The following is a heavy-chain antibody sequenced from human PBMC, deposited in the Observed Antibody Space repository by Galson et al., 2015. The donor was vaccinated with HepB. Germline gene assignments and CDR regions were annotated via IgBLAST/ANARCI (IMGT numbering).Heavy chain of an antibody. Sequence: SVKVSCKASGYTFTSYGISWVRQAPGQGLEWMGGIRPIFGTANYAQKFQDRVTITADKSTSTAYMELNSLTFEDTAVYYCAREAYGETAMVTPFDYWGQGTLVTVSS. J-gene: IGHJ4*02. D-gene: IGHD5-18*01. V-gene: IGHV1-69*06. CDR1: GYTFTSYG. CDR3: AREAYGETAMVTPFDY. CDR2: IRPIFGTA.